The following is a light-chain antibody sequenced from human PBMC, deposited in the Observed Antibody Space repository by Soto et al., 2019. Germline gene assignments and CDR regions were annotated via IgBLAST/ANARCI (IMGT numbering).Light chain of an antibody. CDR2: STN. CDR3: VLYMGSGIWV. J-gene: IGLJ3*02. CDR1: SGSVSTSYY. Sequence: QAVVTQEPSFSVSPGGTVTLTCGLSSGSVSTSYYPSWYQQTPGQAPRTLTYSTNTRSSGVPNRFSGSILGNTAALTITGAQAEDESDYYCVLYMGSGIWVFGGGTQLTVL. V-gene: IGLV8-61*01.